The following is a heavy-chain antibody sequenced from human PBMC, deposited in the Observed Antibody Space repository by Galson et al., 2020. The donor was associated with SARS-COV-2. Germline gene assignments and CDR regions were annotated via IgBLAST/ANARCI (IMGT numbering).Heavy chain of an antibody. Sequence: ASVKVSCKASGYTFTSYDINWVRQATGQGLEWMGWMNPNSGNTGYAQKFQGRVTMTRNTSISTAYMELSSLRSEDTAVYYCARSLIILTGYQPMGGWFDPWGQGTLVTGSS. CDR1: GYTFTSYD. V-gene: IGHV1-8*01. J-gene: IGHJ5*02. CDR2: MNPNSGNT. D-gene: IGHD3-9*01. CDR3: ARSLIILTGYQPMGGWFDP.